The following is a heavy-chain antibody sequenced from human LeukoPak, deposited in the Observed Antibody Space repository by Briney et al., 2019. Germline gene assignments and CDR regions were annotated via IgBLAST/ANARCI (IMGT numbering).Heavy chain of an antibody. J-gene: IGHJ1*01. CDR3: ARSSYCSSTSCFEYFPH. CDR2: INPNSGGT. CDR1: GYTFTGYY. V-gene: IGHV1-2*02. D-gene: IGHD2-2*01. Sequence: ASVKVSCKASGYTFTGYYMHWVRQAPGQGLEWMGWINPNSGGTNYAQKLQGRVTMTTDTSTSTAYMELRSLRSDDTAVYYCARSSYCSSTSCFEYFPHWGQGTLVTVSS.